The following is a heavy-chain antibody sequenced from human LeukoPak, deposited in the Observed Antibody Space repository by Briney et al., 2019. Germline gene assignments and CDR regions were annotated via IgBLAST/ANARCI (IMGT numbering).Heavy chain of an antibody. Sequence: GGSLRLSCEASGFIFSTYWMSWVRQAPGKGLEWVATIRQDGSETHYVDSVKGRFTISRDNAKNSLYLQMNSLRAEDTAVYYCARDHTVAGIVLDLWGQGTLVAVSS. J-gene: IGHJ5*02. V-gene: IGHV3-7*01. CDR3: ARDHTVAGIVLDL. CDR1: GFIFSTYW. D-gene: IGHD6-19*01. CDR2: IRQDGSET.